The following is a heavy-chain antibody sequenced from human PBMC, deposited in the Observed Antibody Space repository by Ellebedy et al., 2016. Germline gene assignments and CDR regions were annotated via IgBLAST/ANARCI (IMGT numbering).Heavy chain of an antibody. CDR2: IYYRGST. V-gene: IGHV4-39*01. CDR3: ASRPNWYFDL. J-gene: IGHJ2*01. CDR1: GDSIGGSIYY. Sequence: SETLSLXXTVSGDSIGGSIYYWGWLRQPPGKGLEWIGSIYYRGSTNYNPSLKSRVTISVDTSKNQFSLKLTSVTAADTAVYYCASRPNWYFDLWGRGTLVTVSS.